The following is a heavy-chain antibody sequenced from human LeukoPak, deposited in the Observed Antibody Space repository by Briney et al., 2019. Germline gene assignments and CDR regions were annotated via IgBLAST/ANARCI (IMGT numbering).Heavy chain of an antibody. J-gene: IGHJ4*02. Sequence: SETLSLTCAVYGGSFSGHYWTWVRQAPGKGLEWIGEIDYSGNSKCNPSLKSRLTISVDTSKNQFSLKLTSVTAADTAVYYCARPRGSGGNMGYWGRGTPVTVSS. D-gene: IGHD4-23*01. CDR2: IDYSGNS. V-gene: IGHV4-34*01. CDR3: ARPRGSGGNMGY. CDR1: GGSFSGHY.